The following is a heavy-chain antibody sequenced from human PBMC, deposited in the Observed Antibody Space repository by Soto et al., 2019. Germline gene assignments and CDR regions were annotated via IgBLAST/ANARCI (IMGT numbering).Heavy chain of an antibody. CDR1: GGSISSGGYY. Sequence: QVQLQESGPGLVKPSQTLSLTCTVSGGSISSGGYYWSWIRQHPGKGLEWIGYIYYSGSTYYNPSLKSRVTISVDTSKNQFSLQLRSVTAADTAVYYCARVLRFLEWFGFDPWGQGTLVTVSS. J-gene: IGHJ5*02. CDR2: IYYSGST. D-gene: IGHD3-3*01. CDR3: ARVLRFLEWFGFDP. V-gene: IGHV4-31*03.